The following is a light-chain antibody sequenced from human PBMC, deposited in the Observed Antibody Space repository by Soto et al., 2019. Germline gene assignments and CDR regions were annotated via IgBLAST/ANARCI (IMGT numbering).Light chain of an antibody. CDR3: SSYAGSNTYV. V-gene: IGLV2-8*01. J-gene: IGLJ1*01. Sequence: QSVLSQPPSASGSPGQSVTISCTGTSSDVGGYNFVSWYQHHPGKAPKLMIYDVDKRPSGVPDRFSGSKSGYTASLTVSGLQAEDEADYFCSSYAGSNTYVFGAGTKVTV. CDR1: SSDVGGYNF. CDR2: DVD.